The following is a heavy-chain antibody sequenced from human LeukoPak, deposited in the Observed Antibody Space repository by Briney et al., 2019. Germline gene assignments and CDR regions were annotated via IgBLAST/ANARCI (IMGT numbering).Heavy chain of an antibody. CDR2: TYHSGST. CDR3: AGSTIFGVIIRDS. V-gene: IGHV4-34*01. D-gene: IGHD3-3*01. CDR1: GGSFSAYY. J-gene: IGHJ4*02. Sequence: SETLSLTCAVYGGSFSAYYWSWIRQPPGKALEWIGYTYHSGSTYYNPSLKSRVTISLDRPKNHFSLKLTSVTAADTAVYYCAGSTIFGVIIRDSWGQGTLVTVSS.